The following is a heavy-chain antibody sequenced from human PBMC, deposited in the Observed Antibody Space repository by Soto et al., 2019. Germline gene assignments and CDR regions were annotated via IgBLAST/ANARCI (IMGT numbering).Heavy chain of an antibody. CDR1: GFTFSDYY. CDR2: ISSSGSTI. V-gene: IGHV3-11*01. D-gene: IGHD2-15*01. CDR3: ARERYCSGDSCYSDAFDI. Sequence: PGGSLRLSCAASGFTFSDYYMSWVRQAPGKGLEWVSYISSSGSTIYYADSVKGRFTISRDNAKNSLYLQMNSLRAEDTAVYCCARERYCSGDSCYSDAFDIWGQGTMVTVSS. J-gene: IGHJ3*02.